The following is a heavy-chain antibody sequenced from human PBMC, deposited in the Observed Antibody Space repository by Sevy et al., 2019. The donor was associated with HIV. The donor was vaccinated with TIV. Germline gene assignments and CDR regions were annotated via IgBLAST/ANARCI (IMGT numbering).Heavy chain of an antibody. CDR3: AREPPSLGPASSSSYFATQRAKSGWFDP. CDR1: GGSISSSNW. V-gene: IGHV4-4*02. Sequence: SETLSLTCAVSGGSISSSNWWSWVRQPPGKGLEWIGEIYHSGSTNYNPSLKSRVTISVDKSKNQFSLKLSSVTAADTAVYYWAREPPSLGPASSSSYFATQRAKSGWFDPWGQGTLVTVSS. CDR2: IYHSGST. J-gene: IGHJ5*02. D-gene: IGHD6-13*01.